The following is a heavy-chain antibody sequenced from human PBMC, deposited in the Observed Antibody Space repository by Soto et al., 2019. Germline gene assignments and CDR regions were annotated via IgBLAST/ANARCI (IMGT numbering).Heavy chain of an antibody. Sequence: SETLSLTCAVYGGSFSGYYWSWIRQPPGKGLEWIGEINHSGSTNYNPSLKSRVTISVDTSKNQFSLKLSSVTAADTAVYYCARGGVWFGELLSGKSRPSGTSTRLWWFDPWGQGTLVTSPQ. CDR1: GGSFSGYY. J-gene: IGHJ5*02. D-gene: IGHD3-10*01. CDR3: ARGGVWFGELLSGKSRPSGTSTRLWWFDP. CDR2: INHSGST. V-gene: IGHV4-34*01.